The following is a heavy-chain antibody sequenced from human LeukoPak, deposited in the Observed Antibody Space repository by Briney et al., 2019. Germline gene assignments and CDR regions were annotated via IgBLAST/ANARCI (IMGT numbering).Heavy chain of an antibody. D-gene: IGHD2-15*01. J-gene: IGHJ5*02. CDR1: GYTFTSYD. V-gene: IGHV1-8*01. CDR3: ARGHRKRYCSGGSCDSGHNWFDP. CDR2: MNPNSGNT. Sequence: ASVKVSCKASGYTFTSYDMNWVRQATGQGLEWMGWMNPNSGNTGYAQKFQGRVTMTRNTSISTAYMELSSLRSEDTAVYYCARGHRKRYCSGGSCDSGHNWFDPWGQGTLVTVSS.